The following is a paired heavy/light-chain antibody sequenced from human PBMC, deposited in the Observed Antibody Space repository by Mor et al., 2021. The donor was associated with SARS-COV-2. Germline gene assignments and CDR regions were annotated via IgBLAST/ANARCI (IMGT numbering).Light chain of an antibody. CDR2: GIN. J-gene: IGLJ2*01. V-gene: IGLV3-19*01. CDR3: NSRDSSGKYVL. Sequence: SSELTQDPAVSVALRQTAKITCQGDSLTKYYASWYHQRPGQAPMLVLYGINVRPSGIPDRISGSRSGNTASLTITGVQAEDEGDYYCNSRDSSGKYVLVGGGTRLTV. CDR1: SLTKYY.
Heavy chain of an antibody. D-gene: IGHD4-17*01. Sequence: VQLQESGPGLVKTSETVSLTCNVSGGSIRGFYWSWIRQSPGKGLQWVGYIYFDGTTRYNPSLETRVIISLDASRNQISLQLTSVTAADTAQYYCARGDSYGDYTWGPWGLGTLVSVSS. J-gene: IGHJ5*02. CDR2: IYFDGTT. CDR3: ARGDSYGDYTWGP. V-gene: IGHV4-59*01. CDR1: GGSIRGFY.